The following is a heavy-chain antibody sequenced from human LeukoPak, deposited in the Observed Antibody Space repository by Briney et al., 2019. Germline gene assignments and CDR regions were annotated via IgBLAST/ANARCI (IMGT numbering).Heavy chain of an antibody. CDR2: IYHSGST. J-gene: IGHJ4*02. Sequence: PSETLSLTCAVSGYSISGGYYWGWIRQPPGKGLEWIGSIYHSGSTYYNPSLKSRVTISVDASKNQFSLKLSSVTAADTAVYYCASPPPSYSGSYYGGYFDYWGQGTLVTVSS. V-gene: IGHV4-38-2*01. CDR1: GYSISGGYY. CDR3: ASPPPSYSGSYYGGYFDY. D-gene: IGHD1-26*01.